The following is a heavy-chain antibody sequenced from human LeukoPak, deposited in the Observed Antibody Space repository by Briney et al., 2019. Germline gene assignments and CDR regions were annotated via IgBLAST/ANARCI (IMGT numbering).Heavy chain of an antibody. V-gene: IGHV1-2*06. CDR1: GYTFTGYY. CDR2: INPNSGGT. CDR3: ARAGFEQLVPFPDY. J-gene: IGHJ4*02. Sequence: ASVKVSCTASGYTFTGYYMHWVRQAPGQGLEWMGRINPNSGGTNYAQKFQGRVTMTRDTSISTAYMELSRLRSDDTAVYYCARAGFEQLVPFPDYWGQGTLVTVSS. D-gene: IGHD6-6*01.